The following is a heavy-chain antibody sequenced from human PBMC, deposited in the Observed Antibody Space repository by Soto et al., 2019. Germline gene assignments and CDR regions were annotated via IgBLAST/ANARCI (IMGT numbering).Heavy chain of an antibody. Sequence: QVQLVQSGAEVKKPGSSVKVSCKASGGTFSSYTITWVRQAPGQGLEWMGRIIPILGIANYAQKFQGRVTITADKSTSTAYMELSSMRSEDTAVYYCARRPTTVTTGDYEYGMDVWGQGTTVTVSS. CDR2: IIPILGIA. D-gene: IGHD4-17*01. V-gene: IGHV1-69*02. J-gene: IGHJ6*02. CDR3: ARRPTTVTTGDYEYGMDV. CDR1: GGTFSSYT.